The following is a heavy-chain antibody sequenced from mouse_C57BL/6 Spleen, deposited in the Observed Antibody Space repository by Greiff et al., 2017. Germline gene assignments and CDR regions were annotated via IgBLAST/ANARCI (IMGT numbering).Heavy chain of an antibody. Sequence: EVQLQQSGPGLVKPSQSLSLTCSVTGYSITSGYYWNWIRQFPGNKLEWMGYISYDGSNNYNPSLKNRISITRDTSKNQFFLKLNSVTTEDTATYYCADSSGYWYFDVWGTGTTVTVSS. CDR3: ADSSGYWYFDV. CDR1: GYSITSGYY. J-gene: IGHJ1*03. CDR2: ISYDGSN. D-gene: IGHD3-2*02. V-gene: IGHV3-6*01.